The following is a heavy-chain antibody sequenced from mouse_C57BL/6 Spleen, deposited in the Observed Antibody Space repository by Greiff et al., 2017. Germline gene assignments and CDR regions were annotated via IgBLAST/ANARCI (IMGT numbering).Heavy chain of an antibody. V-gene: IGHV1-69*01. J-gene: IGHJ2*01. CDR2: IDPSDSYT. D-gene: IGHD2-4*01. Sequence: QVQLQQPGAELVMPGASVKLSCKASGYTFTSYWMHWVKQRPGQGLQWIGEIDPSDSYTNYNQKFKGKSTLTVDKSSSTAYMQRSSLTSEDSAVYYCAGGDYDRGLDYWGQGTTLTASS. CDR1: GYTFTSYW. CDR3: AGGDYDRGLDY.